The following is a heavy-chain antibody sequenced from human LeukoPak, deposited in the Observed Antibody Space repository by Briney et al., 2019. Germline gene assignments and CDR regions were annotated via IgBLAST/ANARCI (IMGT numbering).Heavy chain of an antibody. D-gene: IGHD3-10*01. V-gene: IGHV3-30*02. CDR1: GFIFSSYG. J-gene: IGHJ4*02. Sequence: GGSLRLSCAASGFIFSSYGMHWVRQAPGKGLEWVAFIRYDGSKKYYADSVKGRFTISRDNSKDTLYLQMNSLRAEDTAVYYCANFYYGSGTDPSSVTYWGQGTLVTVSS. CDR3: ANFYYGSGTDPSSVTY. CDR2: IRYDGSKK.